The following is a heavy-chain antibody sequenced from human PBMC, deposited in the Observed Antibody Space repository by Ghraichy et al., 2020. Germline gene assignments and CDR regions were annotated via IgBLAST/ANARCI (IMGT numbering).Heavy chain of an antibody. V-gene: IGHV3-11*01. J-gene: IGHJ5*02. D-gene: IGHD3-10*01. Sequence: LSLTCAASGFTFSDYYMSWIRQAPGKGLEWVSYISSSGSTIYYADSVKGRFTISRDNAKNSLYLQMNSLRAEDTAVYYCARDGVAWFGGSPLRMNWFDPWGQGTLVTVSS. CDR3: ARDGVAWFGGSPLRMNWFDP. CDR1: GFTFSDYY. CDR2: ISSSGSTI.